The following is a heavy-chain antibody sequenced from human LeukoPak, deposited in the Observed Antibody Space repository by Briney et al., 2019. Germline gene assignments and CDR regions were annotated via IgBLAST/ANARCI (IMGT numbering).Heavy chain of an antibody. CDR3: AKDYYDYVWGSYRFDY. Sequence: GGSLRLSCAASGFTFSSYAMSWVRQAPGKGLEWVSAISGSGGSTYYADSVKGRFTISRDNSKNTLYLQMNSLRAGDTAVYYCAKDYYDYVWGSYRFDYWGQGTLVTVSS. J-gene: IGHJ4*02. D-gene: IGHD3-16*02. CDR2: ISGSGGST. CDR1: GFTFSSYA. V-gene: IGHV3-23*01.